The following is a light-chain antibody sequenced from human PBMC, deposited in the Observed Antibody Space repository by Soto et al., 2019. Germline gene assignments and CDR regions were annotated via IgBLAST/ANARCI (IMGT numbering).Light chain of an antibody. J-gene: IGKJ4*01. CDR2: DAS. V-gene: IGKV3-11*01. CDR3: QQRSNWFRT. CDR1: QSVNNF. Sequence: ELVLAQSPATLSLSPGDTATLSCRASQSVNNFLVWYQQRPGQAPRLLIYDASKRATGIPARFSGSGSGTDFTLTINSLEPEEFAVYYCQQRSNWFRTFGGGTRIEIK.